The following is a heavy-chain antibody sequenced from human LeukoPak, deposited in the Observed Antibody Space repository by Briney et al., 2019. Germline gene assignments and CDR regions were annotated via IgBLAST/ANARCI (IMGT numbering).Heavy chain of an antibody. V-gene: IGHV1-2*02. D-gene: IGHD2-2*01. CDR2: INPNDGDT. CDR1: GYTFTDYY. J-gene: IGHJ4*02. Sequence: GASVKVSCKASGYTFTDYYMHWVRQAPGQGFEWMGWINPNDGDTNYAQKSQGRVTMTRDTSISTAHMGVSRLRSDDTAVYYCARANFLYCSSTTCLFDYWGQGTLVTVSS. CDR3: ARANFLYCSSTTCLFDY.